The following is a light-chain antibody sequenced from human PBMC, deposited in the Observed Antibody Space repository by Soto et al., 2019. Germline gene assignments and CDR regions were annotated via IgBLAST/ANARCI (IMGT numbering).Light chain of an antibody. CDR3: QQYNNWPLT. Sequence: EIVMTQSPGTLSVSPGERATLSCRASQSVSSNLAWYQQKPGQAPRLLIYGASTRATGIPARFSGSRSGTEFTLTNSRLHSEDFAVYYCQQYNNWPLTVGQGTKVEFK. CDR1: QSVSSN. CDR2: GAS. J-gene: IGKJ1*01. V-gene: IGKV3-15*01.